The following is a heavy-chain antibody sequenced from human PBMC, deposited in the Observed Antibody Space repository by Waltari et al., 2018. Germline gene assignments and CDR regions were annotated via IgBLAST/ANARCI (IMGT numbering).Heavy chain of an antibody. CDR2: VHPSGST. Sequence: QVHLQQWGAGLLKPSEALSLTCAVYGGSFSGYYCSWIRQSPGKGLEWIGEVHPSGSTNYYPSLESRVTISVDTSKNQFSLKLSSVTAADTAVYYCARGDDYCNGGRMWGQGTMVTVSS. J-gene: IGHJ3*01. V-gene: IGHV4-34*01. CDR1: GGSFSGYY. CDR3: ARGDDYCNGGRM. D-gene: IGHD4-4*01.